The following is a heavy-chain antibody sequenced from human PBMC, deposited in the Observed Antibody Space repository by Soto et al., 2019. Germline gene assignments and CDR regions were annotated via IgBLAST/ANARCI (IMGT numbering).Heavy chain of an antibody. CDR1: GGSISSYY. V-gene: IGHV4-59*01. CDR2: IYYSGSA. J-gene: IGHJ6*03. D-gene: IGHD4-17*01. Sequence: ASETLSLTCTVSGGSISSYYWSWIRQPPGKGLEWNGYIYYSGSANYNHSLKSQITISVDTSKNQNSLKLSSVTAGDTAVYYCARDGFYGDYYMDVWGKGTTVTVSS. CDR3: ARDGFYGDYYMDV.